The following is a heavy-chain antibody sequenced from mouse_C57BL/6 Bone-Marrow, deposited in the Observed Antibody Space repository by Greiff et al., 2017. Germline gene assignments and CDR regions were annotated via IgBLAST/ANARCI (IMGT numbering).Heavy chain of an antibody. Sequence: QVQLQQSGAELVRPGASVTLSCKASGYTFTDYEMHWVKQTPVHGLEWIGAIDPYTGGTAYNQKFKGKAILTADKSSSTAYMEHRRLTSEDSAVYDCARRRHTVVAVDYWGRGTTLTVSS. D-gene: IGHD1-1*01. J-gene: IGHJ2*01. CDR2: IDPYTGGT. CDR1: GYTFTDYE. V-gene: IGHV1-15*01. CDR3: ARRRHTVVAVDY.